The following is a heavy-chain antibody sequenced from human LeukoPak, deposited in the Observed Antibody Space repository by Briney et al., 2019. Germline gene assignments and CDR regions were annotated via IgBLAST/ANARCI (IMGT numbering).Heavy chain of an antibody. Sequence: GGSLRLSCAASGFTFSSYDMHWVRQAPGKGLEWVAVVSHDGNNKYHADSVKGRFTISRDNSKNTLYLQMDSLRVEDTAVYFCAGDLKEHLDTWGQGTLVTVSS. V-gene: IGHV3-30-3*01. J-gene: IGHJ5*02. CDR2: VSHDGNNK. CDR3: AGDLKEHLDT. CDR1: GFTFSSYD. D-gene: IGHD1/OR15-1a*01.